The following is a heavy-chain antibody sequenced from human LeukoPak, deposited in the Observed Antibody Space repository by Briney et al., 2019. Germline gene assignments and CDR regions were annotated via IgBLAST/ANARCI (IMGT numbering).Heavy chain of an antibody. D-gene: IGHD2-2*01. Sequence: SKTLSLTCTVSGDSISSGDYYWSWIRQPPGKGLEWIGEINHSGSTNYNPSLKSRVTISVDTSKNQFSLKLSSVTAADTAVYYCARVGYCSSTSCYGPLSNWFDPWGQGTLVTVSS. CDR3: ARVGYCSSTSCYGPLSNWFDP. J-gene: IGHJ5*02. V-gene: IGHV4-39*07. CDR2: INHSGST. CDR1: GDSISSGDYY.